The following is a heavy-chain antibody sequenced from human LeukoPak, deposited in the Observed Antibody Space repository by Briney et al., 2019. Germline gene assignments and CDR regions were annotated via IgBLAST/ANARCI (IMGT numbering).Heavy chain of an antibody. CDR1: GYTFTSYG. J-gene: IGHJ3*02. Sequence: ASVKVSCKASGYTFTSYGISWVRQAPGQGLEWMGWINPNSGGTNYAQKFQGRVTMTRDTSISTAYMELSRLRSDDTAVYYCARVCDYAEVQGEDDAFDIWGQGTMVTVSS. D-gene: IGHD4-17*01. V-gene: IGHV1-2*02. CDR2: INPNSGGT. CDR3: ARVCDYAEVQGEDDAFDI.